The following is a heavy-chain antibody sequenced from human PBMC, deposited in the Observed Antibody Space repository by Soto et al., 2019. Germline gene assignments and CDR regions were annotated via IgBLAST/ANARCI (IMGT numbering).Heavy chain of an antibody. Sequence: EVQLVESGGGLVQPGGSLRLSCAASGFTFSDHYMDWVRQAPGKGLEWVGRSRNRANSYTTEYAASVKGRFSISRDDSKNSVYLQMNCLKTEDTAVYYCVRGITIIRGIHFDYWGQGTLVTVSS. J-gene: IGHJ4*02. V-gene: IGHV3-72*01. D-gene: IGHD3-10*01. CDR2: SRNRANSYTT. CDR1: GFTFSDHY. CDR3: VRGITIIRGIHFDY.